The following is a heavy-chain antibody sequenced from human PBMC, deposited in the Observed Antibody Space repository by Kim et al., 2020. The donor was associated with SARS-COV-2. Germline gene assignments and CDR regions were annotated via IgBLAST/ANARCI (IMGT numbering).Heavy chain of an antibody. CDR3: ARDVMMCGGSCKDY. Sequence: SETLSLTCTVSGGSISSYYWSWIRQPPGKGLEWIGYIYYSGSTNYNPSLKSRVTISVDTSKNQFSLKLSSVTAADTAVYYCARDVMMCGGSCKDYWGQGTLVTVSS. V-gene: IGHV4-59*01. J-gene: IGHJ4*02. CDR1: GGSISSYY. D-gene: IGHD2-15*01. CDR2: IYYSGST.